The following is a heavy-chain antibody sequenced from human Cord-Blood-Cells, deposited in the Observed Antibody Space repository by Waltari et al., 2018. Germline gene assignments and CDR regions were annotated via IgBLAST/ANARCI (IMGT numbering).Heavy chain of an antibody. CDR2: VDPEDGET. J-gene: IGHJ5*02. V-gene: IGHV1-69-2*01. CDR3: ARLTRIAAAGTNWFDP. Sequence: EVQLVQSGAEVKKPGATVKISCKVSGYTFTDSYMHWVQQAPGKGLEWMGLVDPEDGETIYAEKFQGRVTITANTSTDTAYMELSSLRSEDTAVYYCARLTRIAAAGTNWFDPWGQGTLVTVSS. CDR1: GYTFTDSY. D-gene: IGHD6-13*01.